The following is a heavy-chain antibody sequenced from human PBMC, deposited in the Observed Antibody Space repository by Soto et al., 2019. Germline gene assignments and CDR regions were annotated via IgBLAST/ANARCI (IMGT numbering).Heavy chain of an antibody. CDR1: GYTFTSYG. Sequence: ASVKVSCKASGYTFTSYGISWVRQAPGQGLEWMGWISAYNGNTNYAQKLQGRVTMTTDTSTSTAYMELRSLRPDDTAVYYCALAMVRGVISPWFDPWGQGTLVTVSS. J-gene: IGHJ5*02. CDR3: ALAMVRGVISPWFDP. V-gene: IGHV1-18*04. D-gene: IGHD3-10*01. CDR2: ISAYNGNT.